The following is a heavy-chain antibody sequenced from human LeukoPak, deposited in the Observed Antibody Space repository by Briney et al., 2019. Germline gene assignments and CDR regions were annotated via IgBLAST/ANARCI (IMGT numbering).Heavy chain of an antibody. Sequence: ASVKVSCKASGYTFTSYGISWVRQAPGQGLEWMGWISAYNGNTNYAQKLQGRVTMTTDTSTSTAYMELRSLRSDDTAVYYCAGDRMNYDYVWGSYRYTRLDYWGQGTLVTVSS. CDR3: AGDRMNYDYVWGSYRYTRLDY. CDR2: ISAYNGNT. D-gene: IGHD3-16*02. V-gene: IGHV1-18*01. CDR1: GYTFTSYG. J-gene: IGHJ4*02.